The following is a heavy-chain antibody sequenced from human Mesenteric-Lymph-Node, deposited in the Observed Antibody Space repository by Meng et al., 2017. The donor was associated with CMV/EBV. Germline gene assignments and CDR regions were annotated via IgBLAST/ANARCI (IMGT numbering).Heavy chain of an antibody. D-gene: IGHD3-3*01. J-gene: IGHJ6*02. CDR2: IYSGGST. CDR3: ARDPGIFGDYYGMDV. Sequence: GGSLRLSCAASGFTFSSYSMNWVRQAPGKGLEWVSVIYSGGSTYYADSVKGRFTISRDNSKNTLYLQMNSLRAEDTAVYYCARDPGIFGDYYGMDVWGQGTTVTVSS. V-gene: IGHV3-53*01. CDR1: GFTFSSYS.